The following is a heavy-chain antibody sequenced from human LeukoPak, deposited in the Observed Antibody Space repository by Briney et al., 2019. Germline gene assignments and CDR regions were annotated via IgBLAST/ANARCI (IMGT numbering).Heavy chain of an antibody. J-gene: IGHJ4*02. Sequence: GGSLRLSCAATGFTFSSYAMSWVRQAPGKGLEWVSAISGSGGSTYYADSVKGRFTISRDNSKNTLYLQMNSLRADDTAVYYCANGDAARPSEGLDYWGRGTLVTVSS. V-gene: IGHV3-23*01. CDR3: ANGDAARPSEGLDY. CDR1: GFTFSSYA. D-gene: IGHD6-6*01. CDR2: ISGSGGST.